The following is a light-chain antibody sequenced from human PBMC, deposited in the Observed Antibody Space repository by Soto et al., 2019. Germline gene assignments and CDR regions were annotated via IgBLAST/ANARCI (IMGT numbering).Light chain of an antibody. CDR3: QQYGRSSLMFT. Sequence: ETVLTQSPGTLSLSPGERATLSCRASQSVTSDFLAWYQQKPGQAPRLLIYGASTRAAGVPDRFSGSGSGTDFTLTITRLEPEDFAVYYCQQYGRSSLMFTIGQGTKLGV. V-gene: IGKV3-20*01. J-gene: IGKJ2*01. CDR2: GAS. CDR1: QSVTSDF.